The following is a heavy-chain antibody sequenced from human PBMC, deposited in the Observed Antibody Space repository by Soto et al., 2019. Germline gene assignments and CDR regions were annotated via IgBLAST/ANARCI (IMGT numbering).Heavy chain of an antibody. J-gene: IGHJ6*02. V-gene: IGHV4-39*07. CDR1: GGSVSSSSYY. CDR3: ARIAAAEAYYYYGMDV. D-gene: IGHD6-13*01. CDR2: IYHSGST. Sequence: PSETLSLTCTVSGGSVSSSSYYWGWVRQPPGKGLEWIGEIYHSGSTNYNPSLKSRVTISVDKSKNQFSLKLSSVTAADTAVYYCARIAAAEAYYYYGMDVWGQGTTVTVSS.